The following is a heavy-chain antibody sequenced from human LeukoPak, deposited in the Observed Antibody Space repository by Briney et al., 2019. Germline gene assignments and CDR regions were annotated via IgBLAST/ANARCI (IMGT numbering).Heavy chain of an antibody. CDR2: ISGSGGTT. D-gene: IGHD5-18*01. CDR1: GFTFSSYA. J-gene: IGHJ4*02. Sequence: PGGSLRLSCAASGFTFSSYAMTWVRQAPGKGLEWVSAISGSGGTTYYADSVKGRFTTSRDNAKNTLYLQMSSLRAEDTAIYYCAKDRAGKTAMVRDFEYWGQGTLVTVSS. V-gene: IGHV3-23*01. CDR3: AKDRAGKTAMVRDFEY.